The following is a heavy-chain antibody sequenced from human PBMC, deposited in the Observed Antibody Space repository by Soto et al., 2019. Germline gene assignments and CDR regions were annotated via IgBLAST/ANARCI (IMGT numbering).Heavy chain of an antibody. CDR1: GGSISSSSYY. J-gene: IGHJ5*02. CDR2: IYYSGST. V-gene: IGHV4-39*01. D-gene: IGHD2-15*01. Sequence: SETLSLTCTVSGGSISSSSYYWGWIRQPPGKGLEWIGSIYYSGSTYYNPSLKSRVTISVDTSKNQFSLKLSSVTAADTAVYYCARHGQYCSGGSCYSGLYNWFDPCGQGTLVTVSS. CDR3: ARHGQYCSGGSCYSGLYNWFDP.